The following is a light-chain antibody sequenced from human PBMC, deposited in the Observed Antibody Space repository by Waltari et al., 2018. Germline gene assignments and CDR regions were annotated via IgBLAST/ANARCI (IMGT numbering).Light chain of an antibody. V-gene: IGKV3-11*01. CDR1: QSVSTY. Sequence: EIVLTQSPATLSLSPGERATLSFRASQSVSTYLAWYQQRPGQAPRLLIYDSSNRATGIPARFSGSGSETDFTLTISSLEPEDFAVYYCQQRYKWPLTFGGGSKVEI. J-gene: IGKJ4*01. CDR2: DSS. CDR3: QQRYKWPLT.